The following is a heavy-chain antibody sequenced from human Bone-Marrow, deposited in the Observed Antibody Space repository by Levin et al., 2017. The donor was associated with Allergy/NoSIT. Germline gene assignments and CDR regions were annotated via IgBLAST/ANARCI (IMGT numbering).Heavy chain of an antibody. CDR1: GFTFSSHG. V-gene: IGHV3-30*18. Sequence: PGGSLRLSCAASGFTFSSHGMHWVRQAPGKGLEWVAVISYDGSNKYYADSVKGRFTISRDNSKNTLYLQMNSLRAEDTAVYYCAKVSVAGTPYFDYWGQGTLVTVSS. J-gene: IGHJ4*02. D-gene: IGHD6-19*01. CDR2: ISYDGSNK. CDR3: AKVSVAGTPYFDY.